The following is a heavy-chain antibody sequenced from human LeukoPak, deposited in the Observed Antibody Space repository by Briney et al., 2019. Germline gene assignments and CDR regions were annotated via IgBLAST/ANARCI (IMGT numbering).Heavy chain of an antibody. Sequence: PGGSLRLSCAASGFTFSSYSMNWVRQAPGKGLEWVSSISSSSSYIYYADSVKGRCTISRDNAKNSLYLQMNSLRAEDTAVYYCARDLQNTIFGVVIRYYMDVWGKGTTVTVSS. CDR2: ISSSSSYI. J-gene: IGHJ6*03. CDR3: ARDLQNTIFGVVIRYYMDV. CDR1: GFTFSSYS. D-gene: IGHD3-3*01. V-gene: IGHV3-21*01.